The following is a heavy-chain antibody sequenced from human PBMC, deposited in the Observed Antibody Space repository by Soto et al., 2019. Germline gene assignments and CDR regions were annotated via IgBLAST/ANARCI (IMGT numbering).Heavy chain of an antibody. J-gene: IGHJ4*02. D-gene: IGHD3-22*01. CDR1: GYSFAGYW. CDR2: IDPSDSQT. V-gene: IGHV5-10-1*01. CDR3: ARQIYDSDSGPNFQYYFDS. Sequence: GGSLKISRNGSGYSFAGYWITWVRQKPGNGLEWMGRIDPSDSQTYYSPSFRGHVTISVTKSITTVFLQWSSLRASDTAMYYCARQIYDSDSGPNFQYYFDSWGQGSLVTASS.